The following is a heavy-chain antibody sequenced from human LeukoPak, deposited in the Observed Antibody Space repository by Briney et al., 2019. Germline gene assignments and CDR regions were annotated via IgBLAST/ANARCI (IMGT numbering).Heavy chain of an antibody. CDR2: IKQDGSEK. Sequence: GGSLRLSCAASGFTFSSYWMSWVRQAPGKGLEWVANIKQDGSEKYYEDSVKGRFTISRDNAKNSLYLQMNSLRAEDTAVYYCARRPNPPVGAAAGTLFDYWGQGTLVTVSS. D-gene: IGHD6-13*01. CDR3: ARRPNPPVGAAAGTLFDY. V-gene: IGHV3-7*01. CDR1: GFTFSSYW. J-gene: IGHJ4*02.